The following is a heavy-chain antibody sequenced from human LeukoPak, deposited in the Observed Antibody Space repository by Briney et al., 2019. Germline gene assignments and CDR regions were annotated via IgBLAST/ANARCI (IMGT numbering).Heavy chain of an antibody. V-gene: IGHV4-59*01. D-gene: IGHD5-12*01. CDR3: ARVRGYGGYKWVAYYFDY. Sequence: SETLSLTCTVSGGSISSYYWSWIRQSPGKGLEWIGYIYYSGSTNYNPSLKSRVTISVDTSKNQFSLKLSSVTAADTAVYYCARVRGYGGYKWVAYYFDYWGQGTLVTVSS. CDR1: GGSISSYY. J-gene: IGHJ4*02. CDR2: IYYSGST.